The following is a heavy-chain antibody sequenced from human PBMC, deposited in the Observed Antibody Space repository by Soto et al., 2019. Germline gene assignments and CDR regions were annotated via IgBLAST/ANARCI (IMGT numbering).Heavy chain of an antibody. Sequence: QVQLQQWGAGLLKPSETLSLTCAVYGGSFSGYYWSWIRQPPGKGLEWIGEIDHSGSTNYNPSLKSGVTISVVTSKNQFSLKLSSVTAADTAVYYCARTGYSSGWYKAAFDIWGQRTMVTVSS. V-gene: IGHV4-34*01. CDR2: IDHSGST. D-gene: IGHD6-19*01. J-gene: IGHJ3*02. CDR1: GGSFSGYY. CDR3: ARTGYSSGWYKAAFDI.